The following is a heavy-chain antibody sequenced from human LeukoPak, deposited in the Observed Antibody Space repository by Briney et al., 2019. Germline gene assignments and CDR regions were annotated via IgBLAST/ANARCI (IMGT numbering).Heavy chain of an antibody. J-gene: IGHJ2*01. D-gene: IGHD3-22*01. Sequence: PSETLSLTCAVYGGSFSGYYWSWIRQPPGKGLEWIGEINHSGSTNYNPSLKSRVTISVDTSKNQFSLKVSSVTAADTAVYYCARGRTMRYFDHWGRGTLVTVSS. V-gene: IGHV4-34*01. CDR2: INHSGST. CDR1: GGSFSGYY. CDR3: ARGRTMRYFDH.